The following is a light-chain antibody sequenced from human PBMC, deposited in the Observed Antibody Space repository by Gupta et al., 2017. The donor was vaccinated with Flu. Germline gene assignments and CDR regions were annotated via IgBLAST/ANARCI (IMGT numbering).Light chain of an antibody. J-gene: IGLJ3*02. CDR3: QVWDSSSDQWV. CDR1: NIGSKN. V-gene: IGLV3-21*03. CDR2: EDS. Sequence: GKTARITCGGNNIGSKNVHWYQQKPGQAPVLVVYEDSGRPSGIPERFSGSNSVNTAKLNISWVEAGDEADYYCQVWDSSSDQWVFGGGTKLTVL.